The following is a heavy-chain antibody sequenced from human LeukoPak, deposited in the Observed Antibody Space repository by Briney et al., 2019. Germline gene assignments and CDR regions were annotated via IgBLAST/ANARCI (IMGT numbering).Heavy chain of an antibody. CDR1: GYTFTSYG. J-gene: IGHJ5*02. Sequence: GASVKVSCKASGYTFTSYGISWVRQAPGQGLEWMGWISAYNGNTNYAQKLQGRVTMTTDTSTSTAYMELRSLRSDDTAVYYCARDFRFPSDSSGYYEDWFDPWGQGTLVTVSS. V-gene: IGHV1-18*01. CDR3: ARDFRFPSDSSGYYEDWFDP. CDR2: ISAYNGNT. D-gene: IGHD3-22*01.